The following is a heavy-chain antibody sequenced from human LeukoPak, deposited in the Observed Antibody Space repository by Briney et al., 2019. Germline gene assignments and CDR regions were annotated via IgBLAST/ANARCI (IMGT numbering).Heavy chain of an antibody. D-gene: IGHD3-10*01. CDR1: GFTFSSYA. Sequence: PGGSLRLSCAASGFTFSSYAMHWVRQAPGKGLEWVAVISYDGSNKYYADSVKGRFTISRDNSKNTLYLQMNSLRAEDTAVYYCARCEVRGVFWNYYYGMDVWGQGTTVTVSS. J-gene: IGHJ6*02. CDR2: ISYDGSNK. CDR3: ARCEVRGVFWNYYYGMDV. V-gene: IGHV3-30-3*01.